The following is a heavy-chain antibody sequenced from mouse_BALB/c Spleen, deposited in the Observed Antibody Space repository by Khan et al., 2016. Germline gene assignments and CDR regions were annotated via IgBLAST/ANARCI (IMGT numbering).Heavy chain of an antibody. Sequence: QVQLQQSGPGLVAPSQSLSITCTVSGFSLTGYGVNWVRQPPGKGLEWLGMIWGDGNTDYKSALKSRLSISKDNSKSQVFLKMTRVQTDDTARYYCSTDGYGRYWGQGTLVTVSA. CDR2: IWGDGNT. CDR1: GFSLTGYG. V-gene: IGHV2-6-7*01. J-gene: IGHJ3*01. CDR3: STDGYGRY. D-gene: IGHD2-3*01.